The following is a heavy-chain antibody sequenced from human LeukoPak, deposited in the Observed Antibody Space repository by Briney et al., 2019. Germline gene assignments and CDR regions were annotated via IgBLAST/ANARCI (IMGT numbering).Heavy chain of an antibody. V-gene: IGHV1-69*13. CDR3: ARFSGGNSLGQSFDY. CDR1: GGTFSSYA. CDR2: IIPIFGTA. D-gene: IGHD6-19*01. J-gene: IGHJ4*02. Sequence: ASVKVSCKASGGTFSSYAISWVRQAPGQGLEWMGGIIPIFGTANYAQKFQGRVTITADESTSTAYMELSSLRSEDTAVYYCARFSGGNSLGQSFDYWGQGTLVTVSS.